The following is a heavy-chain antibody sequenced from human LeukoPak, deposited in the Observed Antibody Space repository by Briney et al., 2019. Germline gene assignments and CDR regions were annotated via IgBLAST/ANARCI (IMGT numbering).Heavy chain of an antibody. CDR2: IIPIFGTA. D-gene: IGHD3-9*01. J-gene: IGHJ4*02. V-gene: IGHV1-69*13. CDR3: ATGPHYDILTGYYSDY. Sequence: ASVKVSCKASGGTFSSYAISWVRQAPGQGLEWMGGIIPIFGTANYAQKFQGRVTITADESTSTAYMELSSLRSEDTAVYYCATGPHYDILTGYYSDYWGQGTLVTVSS. CDR1: GGTFSSYA.